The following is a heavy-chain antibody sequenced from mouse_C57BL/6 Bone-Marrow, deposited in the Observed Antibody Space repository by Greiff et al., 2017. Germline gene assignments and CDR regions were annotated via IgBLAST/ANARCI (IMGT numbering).Heavy chain of an antibody. CDR1: GFNIKDDY. CDR2: IDPENGDT. CDR3: TTSRYFDV. V-gene: IGHV14-4*01. J-gene: IGHJ1*03. Sequence: VQLQQSGAELVRPGASVKLSCTASGFNIKDDYMHWVKQRPEQGLEWIGWIDPENGDTEYASKFQGKATITADPSSNTAYLQLSSLTSEDTAVYYCTTSRYFDVWGTGTTVTVSS.